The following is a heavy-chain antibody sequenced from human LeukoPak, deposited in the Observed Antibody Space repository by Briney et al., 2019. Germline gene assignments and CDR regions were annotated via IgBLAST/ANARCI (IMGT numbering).Heavy chain of an antibody. CDR1: GVSFSGYA. CDR2: IKYDASDE. V-gene: IGHV3-33*01. CDR3: ARGQSVGWEIGVCDF. Sequence: GGSLRLSCAVSGVSFSGYAMHWARQAPGKGLEWVGLIKYDASDEYYADSVKGRFTISRDDSRITLYLQMTSLRAEDTAVYYCARGQSVGWEIGVCDFWGQGSLVTVAS. D-gene: IGHD1-26*01. J-gene: IGHJ4*02.